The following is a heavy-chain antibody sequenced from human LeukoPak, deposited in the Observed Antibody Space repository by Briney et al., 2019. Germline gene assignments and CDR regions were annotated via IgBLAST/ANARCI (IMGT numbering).Heavy chain of an antibody. V-gene: IGHV3-21*01. D-gene: IGHD4-11*01. Sequence: GSLKPSCSTSGFPFSSYNKNRVRQGPRKGPEWVSSISSSSSYIYYADSVKGRFTISRDNAKNSLYLQMNSLRAEDTAVHYCARDGMTTPAFDYWGQGTLVTVSS. CDR2: ISSSSSYI. CDR3: ARDGMTTPAFDY. CDR1: GFPFSSYN. J-gene: IGHJ4*02.